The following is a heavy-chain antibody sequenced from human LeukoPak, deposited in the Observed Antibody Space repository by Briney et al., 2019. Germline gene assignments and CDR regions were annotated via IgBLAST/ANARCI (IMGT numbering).Heavy chain of an antibody. Sequence: GASVKVSCKASGYTFTSYGISWVRQAPGQGLEWMGRISAYNGNTNYAQKLQGRVTMTTDTSTSTAYMELRSLRSDDTAVYYCARDSRGGYSYGYTLNYWGQGTLVTVSS. CDR1: GYTFTSYG. V-gene: IGHV1-18*01. CDR3: ARDSRGGYSYGYTLNY. D-gene: IGHD5-18*01. J-gene: IGHJ4*02. CDR2: ISAYNGNT.